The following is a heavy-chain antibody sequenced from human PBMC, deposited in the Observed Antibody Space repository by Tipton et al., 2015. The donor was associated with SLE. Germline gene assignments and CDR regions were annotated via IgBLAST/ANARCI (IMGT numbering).Heavy chain of an antibody. V-gene: IGHV4-59*11. CDR1: GGSISPHY. CDR2: IYFGGST. J-gene: IGHJ6*03. Sequence: TLSLTCTVSGGSISPHYWSWIRQPPGKGLEWIGYIYFGGSTTYNPSLKSRVSISVDTSKNQFSLRLSSVTAADTAVYYCARVPGLERSYYYNYYMDVWGRGTTVTVSS. D-gene: IGHD1-1*01. CDR3: ARVPGLERSYYYNYYMDV.